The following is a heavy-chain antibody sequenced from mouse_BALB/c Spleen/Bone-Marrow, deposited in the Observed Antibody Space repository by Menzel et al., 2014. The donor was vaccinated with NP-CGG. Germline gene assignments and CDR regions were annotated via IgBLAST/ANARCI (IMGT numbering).Heavy chain of an antibody. Sequence: QVQLQQSGSALVRPGASVKLPCKASGYTFTSSWMHWAKQRPGQGLEWIGEIHPNSGNTNYNEKFKGKATLTVDTSSSTAYVDLSSLTSEDSAVYYCARYWPGVAYWGQGTLVTVSA. V-gene: IGHV1S130*01. D-gene: IGHD4-1*01. J-gene: IGHJ3*01. CDR1: GYTFTSSW. CDR3: ARYWPGVAY. CDR2: IHPNSGNT.